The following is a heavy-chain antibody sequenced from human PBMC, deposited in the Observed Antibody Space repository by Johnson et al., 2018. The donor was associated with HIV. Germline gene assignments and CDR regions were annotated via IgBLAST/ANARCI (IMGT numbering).Heavy chain of an antibody. J-gene: IGHJ3*02. CDR3: ARGGKRVMAAFDI. V-gene: IGHV3-30*04. CDR2: ISQDGRNK. CDR1: EFTFSTFA. Sequence: QVQLVESGGGVVKPGRSLRLSCAASEFTFSTFAFHGFRQAQGKGLEGVAVISQDGRNKSYADSVKGRFTISRDNSKNTLYLQMKSLRAEDTAVYYCARGGKRVMAAFDIWGQGTMVTVSS. D-gene: IGHD3-16*01.